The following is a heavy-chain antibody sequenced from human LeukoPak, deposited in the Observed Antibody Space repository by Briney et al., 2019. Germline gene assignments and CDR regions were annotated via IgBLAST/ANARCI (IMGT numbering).Heavy chain of an antibody. D-gene: IGHD1-26*01. V-gene: IGHV1-18*01. Sequence: ASVKVSCKASGYTFTSYGISLVRQAPGQGLEWMGWISAYNGNTNYAQKLQGRVTMTTDTSTSTAYMELRSLRSDDTAVYYCARGGSGANYYYYYYMDVWGTGTTVTASS. CDR2: ISAYNGNT. CDR3: ARGGSGANYYYYYYMDV. J-gene: IGHJ6*03. CDR1: GYTFTSYG.